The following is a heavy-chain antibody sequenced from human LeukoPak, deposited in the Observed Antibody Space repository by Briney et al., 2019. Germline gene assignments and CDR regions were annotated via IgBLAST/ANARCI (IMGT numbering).Heavy chain of an antibody. CDR2: IIPIFGTA. V-gene: IGHV1-69*05. Sequence: SVKVSCKASGGTFSSYAISWVRQAPGQGLEWMGGIIPIFGTANYAQKFQGRVTITTDESTSTAYMELNSLRAEDTAVYYCAKDRTRLTYYYDSLDGWGQGTLVTVSS. J-gene: IGHJ4*02. CDR1: GGTFSSYA. D-gene: IGHD3-22*01. CDR3: AKDRTRLTYYYDSLDG.